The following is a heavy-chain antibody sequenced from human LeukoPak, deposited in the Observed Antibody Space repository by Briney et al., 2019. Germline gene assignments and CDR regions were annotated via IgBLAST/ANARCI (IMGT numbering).Heavy chain of an antibody. CDR3: ASLLGSGYSIDY. V-gene: IGHV3-48*03. CDR1: GFTFSSYE. Sequence: PGGSLRLSCAASGFTFSSYEMNWVRQAPGKGLGWVSYISSSGSTIYYADSVKGRFTISRDNAKNSLYLQMNSLRAEDTAVYYCASLLGSGYSIDYWGQGTLVTVSS. D-gene: IGHD3-22*01. J-gene: IGHJ4*02. CDR2: ISSSGSTI.